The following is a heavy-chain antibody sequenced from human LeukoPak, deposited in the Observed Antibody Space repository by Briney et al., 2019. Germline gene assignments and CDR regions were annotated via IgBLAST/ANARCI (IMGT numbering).Heavy chain of an antibody. CDR2: INVYNGNT. J-gene: IGHJ6*02. D-gene: IGHD1-26*01. Sequence: ASVKVSCKASGYTFTSYGMSWVRQAPGQGLEWMGWINVYNGNTNYAQKFKGRVTMTTDTSTSTAYMKLRRLRSDATAVYYCAGDRSAASYIYYGMDVWGQGTTVTVSS. V-gene: IGHV1-18*01. CDR3: AGDRSAASYIYYGMDV. CDR1: GYTFTSYG.